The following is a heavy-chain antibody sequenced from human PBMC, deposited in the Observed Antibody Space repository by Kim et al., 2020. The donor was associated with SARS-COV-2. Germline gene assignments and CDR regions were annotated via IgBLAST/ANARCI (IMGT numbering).Heavy chain of an antibody. V-gene: IGHV6-1*01. CDR3: ARYVSSSRASEY. D-gene: IGHD3-10*02. CDR2: TYYRSKWYY. Sequence: SQTLSLTCAISGDSVSSNSATWNWIRQTPSRGLEWLGRTYYRSKWYYDYAASVKSRVIINPDTSKNQFSLQLNSVTPEDTAVYYCARYVSSSRASEYWGQGTLVTVSS. J-gene: IGHJ4*02. CDR1: GDSVSSNSAT.